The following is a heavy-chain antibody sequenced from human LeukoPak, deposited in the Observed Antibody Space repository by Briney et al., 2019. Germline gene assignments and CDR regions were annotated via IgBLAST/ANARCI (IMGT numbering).Heavy chain of an antibody. Sequence: GGSLRLSCAASGFTFSSYSMNWVRQAPGKGLEWVSSISSSSSYIYYADSVKGRFTISRDNAKNTLYLQMNSLRAEDTAVYYCARDSSGDTPMKYWGQGTLVTVSS. CDR1: GFTFSSYS. V-gene: IGHV3-21*01. CDR2: ISSSSSYI. J-gene: IGHJ4*02. D-gene: IGHD2-15*01. CDR3: ARDSSGDTPMKY.